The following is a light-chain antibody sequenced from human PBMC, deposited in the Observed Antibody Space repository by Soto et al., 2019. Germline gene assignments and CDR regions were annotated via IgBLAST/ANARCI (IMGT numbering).Light chain of an antibody. CDR1: SSNIGAGYD. CDR2: GNS. J-gene: IGLJ2*01. V-gene: IGLV1-40*01. Sequence: QSALTQPPSVSGAPGQRVTISCTGSSSNIGAGYDVHWYQQLPGTAPKLLIYGNSNRPSGVPDRFSGSKSGTSASQAITGLQAEDEADYYCQSYDSSLSVVVFGGGTKLTVL. CDR3: QSYDSSLSVVV.